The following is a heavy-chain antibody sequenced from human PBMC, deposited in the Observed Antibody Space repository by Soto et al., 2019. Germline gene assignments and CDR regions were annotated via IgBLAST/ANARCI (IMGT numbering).Heavy chain of an antibody. V-gene: IGHV1-69*12. J-gene: IGHJ6*02. Sequence: QVQLVQSGAEVKKPGSSVKVSCKASGGTFSSYAISWVRQAPGQGLEWMGGIIHIFGTADYAQKFQGRAAITADESTSTASVELPSLSSDDTAVGYCARTPENYYYGMDVWGQGTAVTVSS. CDR1: GGTFSSYA. CDR3: ARTPENYYYGMDV. CDR2: IIHIFGTA.